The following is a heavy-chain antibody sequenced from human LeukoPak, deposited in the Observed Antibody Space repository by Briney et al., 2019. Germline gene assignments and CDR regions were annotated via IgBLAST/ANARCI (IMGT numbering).Heavy chain of an antibody. CDR2: ISSSSSYI. D-gene: IGHD1-26*01. Sequence: GGSLRLSWAASGFTFSSYSMNWVRQAPGKGLEWVSSISSSSSYIYYADSVKGRFTISRDNAKNSLYLQMNSLRAEDTAVYYCAREGLIVGATAGGYWGQGTLVTVSS. CDR1: GFTFSSYS. J-gene: IGHJ4*02. V-gene: IGHV3-21*01. CDR3: AREGLIVGATAGGY.